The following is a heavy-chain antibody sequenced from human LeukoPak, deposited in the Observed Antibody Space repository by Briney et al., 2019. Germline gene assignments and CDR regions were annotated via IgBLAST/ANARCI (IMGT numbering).Heavy chain of an antibody. CDR1: GGSFSGDY. J-gene: IGHJ4*02. CDR3: ARDRRTAPTTGSFDY. D-gene: IGHD1-1*01. CDR2: INHSGST. Sequence: SETLSLTCAVYGGSFSGDYWSWIRQPPGKGLEWIGEINHSGSTNYNPSLKSRVTISLDTSKNQFSLKLSSVTAADTAVYYCARDRRTAPTTGSFDYWGQGTLVTVSS. V-gene: IGHV4-34*01.